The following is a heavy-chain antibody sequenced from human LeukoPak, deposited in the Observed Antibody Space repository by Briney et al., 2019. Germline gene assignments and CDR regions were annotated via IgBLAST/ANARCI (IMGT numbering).Heavy chain of an antibody. D-gene: IGHD1-14*01. J-gene: IGHJ5*02. V-gene: IGHV3-30-3*01. Sequence: PGGSLRLSCAPSGFTFSDYAMHWVRQAPGKGLEWVAVISHDGSIKFSADSVKGRFTISRDNSKNTLYLQMNSLRDEDTAQYYCARDSITTGGTVYNWFDPWGQGTLVTVSS. CDR2: ISHDGSIK. CDR3: ARDSITTGGTVYNWFDP. CDR1: GFTFSDYA.